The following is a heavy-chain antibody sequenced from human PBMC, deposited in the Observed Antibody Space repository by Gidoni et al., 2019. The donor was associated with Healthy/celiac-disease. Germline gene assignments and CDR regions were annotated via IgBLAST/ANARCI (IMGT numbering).Heavy chain of an antibody. D-gene: IGHD5-18*01. CDR2: IYSGGST. CDR3: ARDPGENSYGYLDYYGMDV. V-gene: IGHV3-53*01. Sequence: EVQLVEPGGGLIPPGGSLRLSCAASGFTASSNYMSWIRQAQGKGLEWVSCIYSGGSTYYADCVKGRFTISRDKSKNTLYLQMNSLRAEDTAVYYCARDPGENSYGYLDYYGMDVWGQGTTVTVSS. CDR1: GFTASSNY. J-gene: IGHJ6*02.